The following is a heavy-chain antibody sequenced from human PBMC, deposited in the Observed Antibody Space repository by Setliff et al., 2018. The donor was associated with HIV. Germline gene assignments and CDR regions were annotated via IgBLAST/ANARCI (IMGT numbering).Heavy chain of an antibody. D-gene: IGHD1-26*01. CDR3: TRGAKEGNYFDH. V-gene: IGHV3-9*01. Sequence: GGSLRLSCVASGFFFKDYAMHWVRQVPGKGPEWVAGVSWNGAVLDYVKSVQGRFILSRDDARNSVYLQMDSLTTEDTAFYYCTRGAKEGNYFDHWGQGTQVTVSS. CDR1: GFFFKDYA. CDR2: VSWNGAVL. J-gene: IGHJ4*02.